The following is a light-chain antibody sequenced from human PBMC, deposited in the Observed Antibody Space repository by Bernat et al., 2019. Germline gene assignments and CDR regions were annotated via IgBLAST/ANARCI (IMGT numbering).Light chain of an antibody. CDR1: QSVSRN. CDR3: QQYNNWPYT. J-gene: IGKJ2*01. Sequence: EVVMTQSRATLSVSPGERATLSCRASQSVSRNLAWYQQKPGQAPRLLIYGASTSATGMSSRFSGSGSGTEFTLTISSLQSADFAVYYCQQYNNWPYTFGQGTKLEIK. V-gene: IGKV3-15*01. CDR2: GAS.